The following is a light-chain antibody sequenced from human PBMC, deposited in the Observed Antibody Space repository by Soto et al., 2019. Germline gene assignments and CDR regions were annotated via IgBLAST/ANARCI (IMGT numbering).Light chain of an antibody. J-gene: IGLJ2*01. CDR3: VLYMGSGLRV. CDR2: STN. V-gene: IGLV8-61*01. CDR1: SGSVSTSYY. Sequence: QAVVTQEPSFSVSPGGTVTLTCGLSSGSVSTSYYPSWYQQTPGQAPRTLIYSTNTRSSGVPDRFSGSILGNKAALTITGDQADDESDYYCVLYMGSGLRVFGGGTKLTVL.